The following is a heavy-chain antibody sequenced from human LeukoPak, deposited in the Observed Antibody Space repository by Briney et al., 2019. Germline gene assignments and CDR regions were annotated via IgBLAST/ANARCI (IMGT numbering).Heavy chain of an antibody. J-gene: IGHJ4*02. CDR2: ISWNSGTI. CDR1: GFTFSSYW. D-gene: IGHD6-19*01. V-gene: IGHV3-9*01. CDR3: AKDNRRHYTSGPNPDSLH. Sequence: PGGSLRLSCAVSGFTFSSYWMHWVRQVPGKGLEWVSGISWNSGTIDYADSVRGRFTISRDNAKNSLYLQMDSLRVEDTAFYYCAKDNRRHYTSGPNPDSLHWGQGALVTVSS.